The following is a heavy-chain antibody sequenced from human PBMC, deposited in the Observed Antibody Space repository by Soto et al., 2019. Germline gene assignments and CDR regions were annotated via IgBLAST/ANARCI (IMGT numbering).Heavy chain of an antibody. CDR1: GGSPSSGDYY. CDR2: MYYTGST. V-gene: IGHV4-30-4*01. Sequence: SETLSLSCTVSGGSPSSGDYYWSWIRQPPGKGLEWIANMYYTGSTYYNPSLKSRISLSVDTSKNQFSLKLSSVTAADTAVYYCARVGGDYIWAVDIWGQGTMVTVS. J-gene: IGHJ3*02. D-gene: IGHD3-16*01. CDR3: ARVGGDYIWAVDI.